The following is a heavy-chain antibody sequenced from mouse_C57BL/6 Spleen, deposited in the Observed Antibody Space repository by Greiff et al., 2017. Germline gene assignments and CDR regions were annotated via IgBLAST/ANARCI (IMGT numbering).Heavy chain of an antibody. CDR1: GFNIKNTY. J-gene: IGHJ1*03. CDR3: AFYYGSSSWYFDV. Sequence: EVMLVESVAELVRPGASVKLSCTASGFNIKNTYMHWVKQRPEQGLEWIGRIDPANGNTKYAPKFQGKATITADTSSNTAYLQLSSLTSEDTAIYYCAFYYGSSSWYFDVWGTGTTVTVSS. D-gene: IGHD1-1*01. CDR2: IDPANGNT. V-gene: IGHV14-3*01.